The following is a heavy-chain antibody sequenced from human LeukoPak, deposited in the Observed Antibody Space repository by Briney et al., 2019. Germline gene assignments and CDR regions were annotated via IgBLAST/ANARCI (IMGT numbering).Heavy chain of an antibody. Sequence: GGSLRLSCAVSGFTFINYEMNWVRQAPGKGLVWVSRISTDGSSAIYADSVKGRFTISRDNAKNTLYLQMNSLRAEDTAVYYCARVNVCPRCHFDYWGQGTLVTVSS. D-gene: IGHD3-16*01. V-gene: IGHV3-74*01. CDR1: GFTFINYE. J-gene: IGHJ4*02. CDR2: ISTDGSSA. CDR3: ARVNVCPRCHFDY.